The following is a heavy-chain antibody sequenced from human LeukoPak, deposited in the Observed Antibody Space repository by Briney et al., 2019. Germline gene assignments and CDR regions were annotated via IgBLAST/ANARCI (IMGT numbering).Heavy chain of an antibody. CDR1: GGSISSYY. CDR3: ATLGGYCSGGSCYSDFDY. Sequence: SETLSLTCTVSGGSISSYYWSWIRQPAGKGLEWIGRIYTSGSTNYNPSLKSRVTMSVDTSKNQFSLKLSSVTAADTAVYYCATLGGYCSGGSCYSDFDYWGQGTLVTVSS. D-gene: IGHD2-15*01. V-gene: IGHV4-4*07. CDR2: IYTSGST. J-gene: IGHJ4*02.